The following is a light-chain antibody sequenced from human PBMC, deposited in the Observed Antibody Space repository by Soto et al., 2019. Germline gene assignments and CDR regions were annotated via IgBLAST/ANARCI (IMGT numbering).Light chain of an antibody. CDR1: QSVSSY. Sequence: EIVLTQSPATLSLSPGERATLSCRASQSVSSYLAWYQQKPGQAPRLLIYYASNRATGIPARFSGSGSGTDFTLTISSLEPEDFAVYYCHQRGNWPLTFGGGTKVVIK. J-gene: IGKJ4*01. V-gene: IGKV3-11*01. CDR2: YAS. CDR3: HQRGNWPLT.